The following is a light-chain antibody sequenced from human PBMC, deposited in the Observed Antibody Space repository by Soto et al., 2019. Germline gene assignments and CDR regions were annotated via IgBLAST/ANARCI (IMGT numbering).Light chain of an antibody. J-gene: IGLJ3*02. V-gene: IGLV2-14*01. CDR3: SSFTISSTLDV. Sequence: QSVLTQPASVSGSPGQSITISCTGTSSDVGGYNYVSWYQQHPGKAPKLMIYEVSNRPSGVSNRFSGSKSGNTASLTISGLQAEDGADYYCSSFTISSTLDVFGGETKLTVL. CDR1: SSDVGGYNY. CDR2: EVS.